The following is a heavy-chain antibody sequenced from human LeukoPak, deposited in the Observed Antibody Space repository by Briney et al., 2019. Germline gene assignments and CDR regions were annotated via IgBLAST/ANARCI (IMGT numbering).Heavy chain of an antibody. D-gene: IGHD3-10*01. CDR1: GYTFTGYY. J-gene: IGHJ5*02. CDR3: ARDRNYGSGSYFWFDP. Sequence: GASVKVSCKASGYTFTGYYMHWVRQAPGQGLEWMGWINPNSGGTNYAQKFQGRVTMTRDTSISTAYMKLSRLRSDDTAVYYCARDRNYGSGSYFWFDPWGQGTLVTVSS. V-gene: IGHV1-2*02. CDR2: INPNSGGT.